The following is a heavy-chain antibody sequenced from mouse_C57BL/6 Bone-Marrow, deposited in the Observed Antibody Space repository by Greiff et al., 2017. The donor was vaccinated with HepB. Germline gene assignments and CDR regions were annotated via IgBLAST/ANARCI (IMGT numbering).Heavy chain of an antibody. CDR3: ARRYYGSSWYFDV. CDR2: IYPGSGST. V-gene: IGHV1-55*01. J-gene: IGHJ1*03. D-gene: IGHD1-1*01. Sequence: QVQLKQPGAELVKPGASVKMSCKASGYTFTSYWITWVKQRPGQGLEWMGDIYPGSGSTNYNEKFKSKATLTVDTSSSTAYMQLSSLTSEDSAVYYCARRYYGSSWYFDVWGTGTTVTVSS. CDR1: GYTFTSYW.